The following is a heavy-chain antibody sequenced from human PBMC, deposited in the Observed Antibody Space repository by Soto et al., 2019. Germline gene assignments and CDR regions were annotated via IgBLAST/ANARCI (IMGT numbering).Heavy chain of an antibody. V-gene: IGHV3-13*01. CDR3: ARGPDCSSTSCLYYGMDV. J-gene: IGHJ6*02. D-gene: IGHD2-2*01. Sequence: LRLSCAASGFTFSSYDMHWVRQATGKGLEWVSAIGTAGDTYYPGSVKGRFTISRENAKNSLYLQMNSLRAGDTAVYYCARGPDCSSTSCLYYGMDVWGQGTTVTVSS. CDR1: GFTFSSYD. CDR2: IGTAGDT.